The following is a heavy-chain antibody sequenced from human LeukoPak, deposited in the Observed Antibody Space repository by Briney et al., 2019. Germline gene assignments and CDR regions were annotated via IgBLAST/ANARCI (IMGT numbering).Heavy chain of an antibody. D-gene: IGHD3-22*01. CDR3: ARDLSYYYDSSGYYYFDY. V-gene: IGHV1-69*01. CDR2: IIPIFGTA. J-gene: IGHJ4*02. Sequence: SVKVSCKASGGTFSSYAISWVRQAPGQGLEWMGGIIPIFGTANYAQKFQGRVTITADESTSTAYMELSSLRSEDTAVYYCARDLSYYYDSSGYYYFDYWGQGTLVTVSS. CDR1: GGTFSSYA.